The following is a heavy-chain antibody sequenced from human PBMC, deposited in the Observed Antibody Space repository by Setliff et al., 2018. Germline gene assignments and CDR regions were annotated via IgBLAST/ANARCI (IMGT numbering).Heavy chain of an antibody. V-gene: IGHV4-59*12. CDR1: GGSISSYY. J-gene: IGHJ4*02. CDR2: IYYSGST. Sequence: PSETLSLTCPVSGGSISSYYWSWIRQPPGKGLEWIGYIYYSGSTNYNPSLKSRVTISVDTSKNQFSLKLSSVTAADTAVYYCARGKRLPPPRTARGYSGYDYWGQGTLVTVSS. D-gene: IGHD5-12*01. CDR3: ARGKRLPPPRTARGYSGYDY.